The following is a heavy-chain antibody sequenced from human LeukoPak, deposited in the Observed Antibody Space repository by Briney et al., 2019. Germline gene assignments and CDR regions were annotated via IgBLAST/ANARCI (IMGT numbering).Heavy chain of an antibody. D-gene: IGHD2-15*01. CDR2: INHSGST. CDR1: GGSFSGYY. V-gene: IGHV4-34*01. CDR3: ARGLGYCSGGSCYSRLYYYYGMDV. J-gene: IGHJ6*02. Sequence: PSETLSLTCAVYGGSFSGYYWSWIRQPPGKGLEWIGEINHSGSTNYNPSLKSRVTISVDTSKNQFSLKLSSVTAADTAVYYCARGLGYCSGGSCYSRLYYYYGMDVWGQGTTVTVSS.